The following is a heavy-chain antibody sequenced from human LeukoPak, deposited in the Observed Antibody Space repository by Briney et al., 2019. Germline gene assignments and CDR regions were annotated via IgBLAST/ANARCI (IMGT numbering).Heavy chain of an antibody. CDR3: AIMHGYYDGSGYWVQ. CDR2: ISPSGDRT. V-gene: IGHV3-23*01. D-gene: IGHD3-22*01. CDR1: GFTFGSYA. J-gene: IGHJ4*02. Sequence: GGSLRLSCAASGFTFGSYAMSWVRQAPGKGLEWVSFISPSGDRTSNADSVESRFTISRGNPRNTRYLQMNSLRDEDTAVYYCAIMHGYYDGSGYWVQWGQGTLVTASS.